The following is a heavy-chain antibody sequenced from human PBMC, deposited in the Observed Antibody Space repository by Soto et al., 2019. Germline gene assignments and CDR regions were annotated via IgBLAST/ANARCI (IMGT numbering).Heavy chain of an antibody. V-gene: IGHV4-34*01. CDR3: ARGRRGYSYGSSGWAHYYYYYGMDV. CDR1: GGSFSGYY. Sequence: QVQLQQWGAGLLKPSETLSLTCAVYGGSFSGYYWSWIRQPPGKGLEWIGEINHSGSTNYNPSLKSRVTISVDTSKNQFSLKLSSVTAADTAVYYCARGRRGYSYGSSGWAHYYYYYGMDVWGQGTTVTVSS. D-gene: IGHD5-18*01. CDR2: INHSGST. J-gene: IGHJ6*02.